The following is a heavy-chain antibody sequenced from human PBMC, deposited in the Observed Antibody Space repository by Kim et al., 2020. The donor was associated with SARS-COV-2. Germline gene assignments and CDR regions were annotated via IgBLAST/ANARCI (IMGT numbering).Heavy chain of an antibody. J-gene: IGHJ5*02. Sequence: GGSLRLSCAASGFTFSSYDMHWVRQATGKGLEWVSAIGTAGDTYYPGSVKGRFTISRENAKNSLYLQMNSLRAGDTAVYYCARDLDGIAAAGGFDPWGQGTLVTVSS. CDR1: GFTFSSYD. CDR3: ARDLDGIAAAGGFDP. V-gene: IGHV3-13*01. CDR2: IGTAGDT. D-gene: IGHD6-13*01.